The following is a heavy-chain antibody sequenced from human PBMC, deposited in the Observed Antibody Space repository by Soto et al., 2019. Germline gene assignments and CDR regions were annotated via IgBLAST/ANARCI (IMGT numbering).Heavy chain of an antibody. CDR3: ARAVLGAAVSSSYFLAV. J-gene: IGHJ6*03. CDR1: GYTFTSYG. CDR2: ISAYNGNT. V-gene: IGHV1-18*01. D-gene: IGHD6-6*01. Sequence: ASVKVSCKASGYTFTSYGISWVRWAPGQGLEWMGWISAYNGNTNYAQKLQGRVTMTTDTSTSTAYMELRSLRSEDTAVYYCARAVLGAAVSSSYFLAVCGKGSTVPVSS.